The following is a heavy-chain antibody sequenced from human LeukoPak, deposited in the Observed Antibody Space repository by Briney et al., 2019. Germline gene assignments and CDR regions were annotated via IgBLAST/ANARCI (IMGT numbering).Heavy chain of an antibody. CDR3: AKLGSGSHFDY. D-gene: IGHD3-10*01. J-gene: IGHJ4*02. CDR1: GFTFSSYG. CDR2: ISGSGGST. Sequence: GGSLRLSCAASGFTFSSYGIHWVRQAPGKGLEWVSAISGSGGSTYYADSVKGRFTISRDNSKNTLYLQMNSLRAEDTAVYYCAKLGSGSHFDYWGQGTLVTVSS. V-gene: IGHV3-23*01.